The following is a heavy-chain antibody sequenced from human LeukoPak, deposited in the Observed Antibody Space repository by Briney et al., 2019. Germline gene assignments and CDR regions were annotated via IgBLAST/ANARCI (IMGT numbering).Heavy chain of an antibody. CDR1: GFTVSSNY. D-gene: IGHD3-16*01. CDR2: ISSSGSTI. J-gene: IGHJ6*03. CDR3: ARDLFLGENYMDV. V-gene: IGHV3-11*01. Sequence: GGSLRLSCAASGFTVSSNYMSWVRQAPGKGLEWVSYISSSGSTIYYADSVKGRFTISRDNAKNSLYLQMNSLRAEDTAVYYCARDLFLGENYMDVWGKGTTVTISS.